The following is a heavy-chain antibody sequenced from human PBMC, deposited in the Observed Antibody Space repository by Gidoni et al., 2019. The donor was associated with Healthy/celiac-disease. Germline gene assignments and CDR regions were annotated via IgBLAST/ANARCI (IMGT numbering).Heavy chain of an antibody. V-gene: IGHV4-34*01. Sequence: QVQLQQWGAGLLKPSETLSLTCAVYGGSFSGYYWSWIRQPPGKGLEWIGEINHSGSTNYNPSLKSRVTISVDTSKNQFSLKLSSVTAADTAVYYCARVAGIGGYDYYYYYGMDVWGQGTTVTVSS. CDR2: INHSGST. J-gene: IGHJ6*02. CDR3: ARVAGIGGYDYYYYYGMDV. CDR1: GGSFSGYY. D-gene: IGHD5-12*01.